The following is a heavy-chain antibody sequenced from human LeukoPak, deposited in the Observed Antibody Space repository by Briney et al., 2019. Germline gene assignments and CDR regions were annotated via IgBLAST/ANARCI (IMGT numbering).Heavy chain of an antibody. CDR1: GGSFSGYY. V-gene: IGHV4-34*01. Sequence: NSSETLSLTCAVYGGSFSGYYWSWIRQPPGKGLEWIGEINHSGSTNYNPSLKSRVTISVDTSKNQFSLKLSSVTAADTAVYYCARSVTMIVGYYYYYMDVWGKGTTVTVSS. D-gene: IGHD3-22*01. CDR3: ARSVTMIVGYYYYYMDV. CDR2: INHSGST. J-gene: IGHJ6*03.